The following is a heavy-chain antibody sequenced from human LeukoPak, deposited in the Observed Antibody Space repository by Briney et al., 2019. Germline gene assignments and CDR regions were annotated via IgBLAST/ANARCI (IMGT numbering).Heavy chain of an antibody. V-gene: IGHV4-4*02. J-gene: IGHJ6*03. CDR3: ARGDYSYGSSYYYYMDV. CDR2: IYHSGST. Sequence: SGTLSLTCAVSGGSISSSNWWSWVRQPPGKGLEWIGEIYHSGSTNYNPSLKSRVTISVDTSKNQFSLKLSSVTAADTAVYYCARGDYSYGSSYYYYMDVWGKGTTVTVSS. CDR1: GGSISSSNW. D-gene: IGHD5-18*01.